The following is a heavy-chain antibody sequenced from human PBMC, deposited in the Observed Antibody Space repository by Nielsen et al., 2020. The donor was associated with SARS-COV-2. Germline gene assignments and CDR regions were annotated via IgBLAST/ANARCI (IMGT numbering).Heavy chain of an antibody. D-gene: IGHD2-15*01. V-gene: IGHV3-20*04. CDR3: VLQWGY. Sequence: GGSLRLSCAASGFTFDDYGMSWVRQAPGRGLEWVSGINWNGGSTGYADSVKGRFTISRDNARKSLSLQMNSLRAEDTAVYYCVLQWGYWGQGTLVTVAS. CDR2: INWNGGST. CDR1: GFTFDDYG. J-gene: IGHJ4*02.